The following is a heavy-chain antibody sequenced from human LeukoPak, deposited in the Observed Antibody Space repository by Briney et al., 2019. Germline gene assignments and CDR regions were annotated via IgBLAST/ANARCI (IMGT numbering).Heavy chain of an antibody. CDR3: AKDRKYCSSTSCPFYFDY. CDR1: GFTFSSYA. V-gene: IGHV3-23*01. D-gene: IGHD2-2*01. J-gene: IGHJ4*02. CDR2: ISGSGGST. Sequence: GGSLRLSCAASGFTFSSYAMSWVRQAPGKGLEWVSAISGSGGSTYHADSVKGRFTISRDNSKNTLYLQMNSLRAEDTAVYYCAKDRKYCSSTSCPFYFDYWGQGTLLTVSS.